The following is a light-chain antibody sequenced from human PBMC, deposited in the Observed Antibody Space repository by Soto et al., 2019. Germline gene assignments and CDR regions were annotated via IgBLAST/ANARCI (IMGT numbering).Light chain of an antibody. CDR2: GAF. V-gene: IGKV3-15*01. CDR1: QSVSTN. CDR3: QQFTATPPWT. J-gene: IGKJ1*01. Sequence: EIVLTQSPGTLSVSPGERATLSCRASQSVSTNVAWYQQKPCQAPRLLIYGAFTRATGVPARFSGSGSGTEFTLSISSLQSEDFAVYYCQQFTATPPWTFGQGTKVEIK.